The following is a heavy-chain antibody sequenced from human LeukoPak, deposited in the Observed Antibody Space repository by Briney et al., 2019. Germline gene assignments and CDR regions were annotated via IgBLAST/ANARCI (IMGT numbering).Heavy chain of an antibody. D-gene: IGHD1-26*01. Sequence: ASVKVSCKASGYTFTSYGISWVRQAPGQGLEWMGWISAYNGNTNHAQKLQGRVTMTTDTSTSTAYVELRSLRSDDTAVYYCARDLLRIVGATTPTFDYWGQGTLVTVSS. V-gene: IGHV1-18*01. CDR1: GYTFTSYG. CDR3: ARDLLRIVGATTPTFDY. CDR2: ISAYNGNT. J-gene: IGHJ4*02.